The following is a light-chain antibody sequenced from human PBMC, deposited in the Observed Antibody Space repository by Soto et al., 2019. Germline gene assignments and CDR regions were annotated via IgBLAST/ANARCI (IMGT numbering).Light chain of an antibody. Sequence: QSVLTQPPSASGTPGQRVTISCSGSSSNIGSYNVNWYQQLPRTAPKLLIYSNNQRPSGVPDRFSGSKSATSVSLAISGLQYEDEADYYCAAWYDSLNGVVFGGGTKVTVL. V-gene: IGLV1-44*01. CDR1: SSNIGSYN. CDR3: AAWYDSLNGVV. J-gene: IGLJ2*01. CDR2: SNN.